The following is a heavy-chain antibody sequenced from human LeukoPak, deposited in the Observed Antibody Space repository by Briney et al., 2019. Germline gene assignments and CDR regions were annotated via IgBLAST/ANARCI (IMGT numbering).Heavy chain of an antibody. CDR2: INPNSGGT. D-gene: IGHD3-10*01. CDR3: ARERREFFDY. J-gene: IGHJ4*02. Sequence: ASVKVSCKASGYTFTGYHMHWVRQAPGQGLEWMGWINPNSGGTKYAQNFQGRVTMTRDTSISTAYMELSRLRSDDTAVYYCARERREFFDYWGQGTLVTVSS. CDR1: GYTFTGYH. V-gene: IGHV1-2*02.